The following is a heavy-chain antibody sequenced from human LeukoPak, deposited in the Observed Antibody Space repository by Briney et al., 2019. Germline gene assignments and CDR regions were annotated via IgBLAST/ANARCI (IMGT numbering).Heavy chain of an antibody. CDR1: GGSISSYY. D-gene: IGHD6-13*01. Sequence: SETLSLTCTVSGGSISSYYWSWIRQPPGKGLEWIGYIYYSGSTNYNPSLKSRVTISVDTSKNQLSLKLSSVTAADTAVYYCARGRIAAAGDGWFDPWGQGTLVTVSS. J-gene: IGHJ5*02. CDR2: IYYSGST. CDR3: ARGRIAAAGDGWFDP. V-gene: IGHV4-59*01.